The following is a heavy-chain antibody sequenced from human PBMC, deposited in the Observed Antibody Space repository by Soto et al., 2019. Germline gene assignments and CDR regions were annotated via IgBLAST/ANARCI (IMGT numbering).Heavy chain of an antibody. CDR2: ISSSSSTI. D-gene: IGHD6-19*01. V-gene: IGHV3-48*01. Sequence: GGSLRLSCAASGFTFSSYSMNWVRQAPGKGLEWVSYISSSSSTIYYADSVKGRFTISRDNAKNSLYLQMNSLRAEDTAVYYCARDPPYSSGWYYPPFLGAFDIWGQGTMVTVS. J-gene: IGHJ3*02. CDR3: ARDPPYSSGWYYPPFLGAFDI. CDR1: GFTFSSYS.